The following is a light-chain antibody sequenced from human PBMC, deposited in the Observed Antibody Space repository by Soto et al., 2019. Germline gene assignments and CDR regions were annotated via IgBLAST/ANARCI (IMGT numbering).Light chain of an antibody. J-gene: IGKJ1*01. CDR3: QQYNSWPPWT. CDR1: QSVSNN. CDR2: SAS. V-gene: IGKV3-15*01. Sequence: EIVMTQSPDTLSVSPGERATLSCRASQSVSNNLAWYQQKPGQVPRLLIYSASTSATGITARFSGSGSGTEFTLTISSLQSEDFAVYYCQQYNSWPPWTFGQGTKVEIK.